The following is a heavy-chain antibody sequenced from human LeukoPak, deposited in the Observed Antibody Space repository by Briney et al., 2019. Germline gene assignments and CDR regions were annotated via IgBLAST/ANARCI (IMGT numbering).Heavy chain of an antibody. V-gene: IGHV3-33*01. D-gene: IGHD3-16*01. CDR2: IWNAGTNT. J-gene: IGHJ4*02. CDR1: GFSFSTYG. CDR3: VGDTPPGGDYYLDY. Sequence: GGSLRLSCAASGFSFSTYGMRWVRQAPGKGLEWVALIWNAGTNTYYADSVKGRFTISRDNSKNTLYLQMNSLRAEDMAVYYCVGDTPPGGDYYLDYWGQGTLVIVSS.